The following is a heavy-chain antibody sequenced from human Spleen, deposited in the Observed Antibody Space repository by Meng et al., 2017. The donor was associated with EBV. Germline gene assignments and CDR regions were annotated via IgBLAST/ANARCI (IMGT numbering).Heavy chain of an antibody. Sequence: EVQLVESGGGLVKPGGSLRLSCAASGFTFSSYSMNWVRQAPGKGLEWVSSISSVSTYIFYAGSVKGRFTISRDNARNSLYLQMNSLRVEDTAVYYCVRDDGYTFGYSWSVDLWGRGTLVTVSS. CDR2: ISSVSTYI. V-gene: IGHV3-21*01. J-gene: IGHJ2*01. CDR1: GFTFSSYS. D-gene: IGHD5-18*01. CDR3: VRDDGYTFGYSWSVDL.